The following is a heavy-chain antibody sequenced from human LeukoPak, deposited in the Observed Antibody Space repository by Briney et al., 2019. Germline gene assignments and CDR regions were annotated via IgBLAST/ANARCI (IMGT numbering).Heavy chain of an antibody. V-gene: IGHV4-34*01. CDR3: ARTAGYCSGGSCPPRY. J-gene: IGHJ4*02. D-gene: IGHD2-15*01. CDR2: INHSGST. CDR1: GGSFSGYY. Sequence: SETLSLTCAVYGGSFSGYYWSWIRQPPGKGLEWIGEINHSGSTNYNPSLKSRVTISVGTSKNQFSLKLSSVTAADTAVYYCARTAGYCSGGSCPPRYWGQGTLVTVSS.